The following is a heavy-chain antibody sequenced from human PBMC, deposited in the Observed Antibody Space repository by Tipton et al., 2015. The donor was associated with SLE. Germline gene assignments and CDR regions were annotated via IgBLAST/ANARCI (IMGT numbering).Heavy chain of an antibody. J-gene: IGHJ5*02. D-gene: IGHD4-23*01. CDR1: GFTFSSYE. CDR3: AREDYGGSWYWFDP. Sequence: SLRLSCAASGFTFSSYEMNWVRQAPGKGLEWVSCISSSGSTIYYADSVKGRFTISRDNAKNSLYLQMNSLRAEDTAVYYCAREDYGGSWYWFDPWGQGTLVTVSS. V-gene: IGHV3-48*03. CDR2: ISSSGSTI.